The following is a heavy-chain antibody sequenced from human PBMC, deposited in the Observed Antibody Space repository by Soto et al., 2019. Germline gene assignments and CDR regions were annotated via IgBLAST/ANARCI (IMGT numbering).Heavy chain of an antibody. CDR1: GGSFSGYY. Sequence: SETLSLTCAVYGGSFSGYYWSWIRQPPGKGLEWIGEINHSGSTNYNPSLKSRVTISVDTSKNQFSLKLSSVTAADTAVYYCARGFRNLTGDAFDIWGQGTMVTVSS. CDR3: ARGFRNLTGDAFDI. V-gene: IGHV4-34*01. D-gene: IGHD7-27*01. J-gene: IGHJ3*02. CDR2: INHSGST.